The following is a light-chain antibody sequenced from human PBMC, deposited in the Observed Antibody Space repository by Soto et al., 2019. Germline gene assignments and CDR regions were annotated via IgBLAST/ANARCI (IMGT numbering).Light chain of an antibody. Sequence: QAVVTQPPSVSGAPGQRVTISCTGTSSNIGASYHVHWYQQPPGTAPKLLIYGNSNRPSGVPDRFSGSKSGTSASLAITGLQAEDEADYYCQSYDSSLSGSVFGGGTQLTVL. V-gene: IGLV1-40*01. J-gene: IGLJ3*02. CDR3: QSYDSSLSGSV. CDR2: GNS. CDR1: SSNIGASYH.